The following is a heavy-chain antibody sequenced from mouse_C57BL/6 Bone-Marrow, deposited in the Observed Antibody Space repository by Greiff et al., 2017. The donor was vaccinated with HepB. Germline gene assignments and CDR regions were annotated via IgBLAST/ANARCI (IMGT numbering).Heavy chain of an antibody. J-gene: IGHJ2*01. CDR1: GYTFTSYW. CDR2: IHPNSGST. D-gene: IGHD1-1*01. Sequence: QVQLQQSGAELVKPGASVKLSCKASGYTFTSYWMHWVKQRPGQGLEWIGMIHPNSGSTNYNEKFKSKTTLTVDKSSSTAYMQLSSLTSEDSAVYYCARVGEYYGSSHYFDYWGQGTTLTVSS. V-gene: IGHV1-64*01. CDR3: ARVGEYYGSSHYFDY.